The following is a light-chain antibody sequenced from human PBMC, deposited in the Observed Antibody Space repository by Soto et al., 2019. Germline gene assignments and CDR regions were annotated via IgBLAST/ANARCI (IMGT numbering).Light chain of an antibody. V-gene: IGKV3D-15*01. CDR2: GAS. CDR1: QSVISS. J-gene: IGKJ2*01. Sequence: EILMTQSPATLSVSPGERVTLSCRARQSVISSLSWYQQKPGQPPRVLIYGASTRSPGIPARFSGSGSGTEFTLTISSLQSEDFAVYYCQQYNNWPYTFGQGTKLEI. CDR3: QQYNNWPYT.